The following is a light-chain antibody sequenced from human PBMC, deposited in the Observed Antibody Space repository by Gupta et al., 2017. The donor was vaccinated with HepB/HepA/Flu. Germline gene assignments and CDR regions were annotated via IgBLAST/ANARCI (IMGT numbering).Light chain of an antibody. V-gene: IGKV3-11*01. Sequence: EIVLTQSPATLSLSPGERATLSCRASQSVSSYLAWYQQKPGQAPRLLIYDAYNRATGIPARFSGSGSVTDFTLTISSLEPEDFAIYYCQQRSNWPWTFGQGTKVEIK. J-gene: IGKJ1*01. CDR3: QQRSNWPWT. CDR1: QSVSSY. CDR2: DAY.